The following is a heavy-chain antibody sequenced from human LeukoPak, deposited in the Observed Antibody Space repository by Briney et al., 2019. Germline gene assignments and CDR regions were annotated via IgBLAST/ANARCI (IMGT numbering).Heavy chain of an antibody. V-gene: IGHV4-59*01. CDR2: IDHTGIT. D-gene: IGHD5-24*01. J-gene: IGHJ5*02. Sequence: SETLSLTCTVSDDSITIYYWSWIRQPPGKGLEWIGYIDHTGITNYNPSLNSRVTISRDKSKNHFSLELSSATAADTAVYYCARDRLQLQSWGQGTLVTVSS. CDR3: ARDRLQLQS. CDR1: DDSITIYY.